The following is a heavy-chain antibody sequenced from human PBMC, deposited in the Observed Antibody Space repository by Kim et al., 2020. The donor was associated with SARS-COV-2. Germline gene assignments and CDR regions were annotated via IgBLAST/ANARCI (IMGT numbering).Heavy chain of an antibody. CDR1: GFTFDDYA. CDR2: ISWDGGST. V-gene: IGHV3-43*01. J-gene: IGHJ6*02. Sequence: GGSLRLSCAASGFTFDDYAIHWVRQAPGKGLEWVSLISWDGGSTYYADSVKGRFTISRDNSRKSLFLQMNSLTTEDTALYYCAKQISPWCRTAGCSQPQYYYALDVWGQGTTVTVSS. CDR3: AKQISPWCRTAGCSQPQYYYALDV. D-gene: IGHD2-8*02.